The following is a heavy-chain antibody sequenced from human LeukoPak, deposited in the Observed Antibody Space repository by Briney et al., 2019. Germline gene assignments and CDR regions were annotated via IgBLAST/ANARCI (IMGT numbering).Heavy chain of an antibody. CDR2: IKQDGSEK. J-gene: IGHJ4*02. CDR1: GFTFSDYW. V-gene: IGHV3-7*01. D-gene: IGHD7-27*01. Sequence: GGSLRLSCAASGFTFSDYWMSWVRQAPGKGLEWVANIKQDGSEKYYVDSVKGRFTISRDNAKNSLYLQMDSLRAEDTAVYYCARDRSNWGSEGYWGQGTLVTVSS. CDR3: ARDRSNWGSEGY.